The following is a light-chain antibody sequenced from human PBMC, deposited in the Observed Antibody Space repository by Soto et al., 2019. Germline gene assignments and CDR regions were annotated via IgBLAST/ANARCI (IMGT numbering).Light chain of an antibody. CDR1: SSDVGVYSS. CDR3: SSYTASSTVV. CDR2: DVD. V-gene: IGLV2-14*03. Sequence: QSALTQPASVSGSPGQSITISCTGTSSDVGVYSSVSWYQQHPRKAPKLLIYDVDGRPSGVSNRFSGSKSGETASLTISGLRAEDEAYYYCSSYTASSTVVFGGGTKVTVL. J-gene: IGLJ2*01.